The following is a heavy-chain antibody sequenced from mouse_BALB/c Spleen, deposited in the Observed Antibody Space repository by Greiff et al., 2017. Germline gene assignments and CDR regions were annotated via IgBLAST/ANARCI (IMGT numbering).Heavy chain of an antibody. CDR2: IYPGNGDT. D-gene: IGHD2-1*01. CDR3: ARMKEYGNYMSAMDY. CDR1: GYTFTSYN. Sequence: QVQLQQPGAELVKPGASVKMSCKASGYTFTSYNMHWVKQTPGQGLEWIGAIYPGNGDTSYNQKFKGKATLTADKSSSTAYMQLSSLTSEDSAVYYCARMKEYGNYMSAMDYWGQGTSVTVSS. V-gene: IGHV1-12*01. J-gene: IGHJ4*01.